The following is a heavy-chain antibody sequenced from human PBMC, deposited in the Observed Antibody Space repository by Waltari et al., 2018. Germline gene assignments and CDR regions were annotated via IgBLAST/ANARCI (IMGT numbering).Heavy chain of an antibody. CDR1: GFTFDEYP. D-gene: IGHD4-17*01. V-gene: IGHV3-9*01. CDR3: AKATSVTYYYYGMDV. Sequence: EVQLVESGGDLVQPGRSLRLSCAASGFTFDEYPMHCVRTAPGKGLEWISGISWNGGTINYVDSVKGRFTISRDNAKNSLYLQMNSLRAEDTALYYCAKATSVTYYYYGMDVWGQGTTVTVSS. CDR2: ISWNGGTI. J-gene: IGHJ6*02.